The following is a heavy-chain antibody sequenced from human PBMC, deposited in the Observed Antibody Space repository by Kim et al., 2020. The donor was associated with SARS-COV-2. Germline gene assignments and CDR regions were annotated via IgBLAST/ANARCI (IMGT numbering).Heavy chain of an antibody. CDR1: GFSFDIYA. CDR3: AKMVFMDDYNYYYYYGMDV. V-gene: IGHV3-23*01. CDR2: ISGGGVNK. D-gene: IGHD3-16*01. Sequence: GGSLRLSCSASGFSFDIYAMSWVRQAPGKGLQWVSVISGGGVNKFYADSVRGRFTISRDNSKNTLYLQMNSLRDEDTARYYCAKMVFMDDYNYYYYYGMDVWGQGTAVTVSS. J-gene: IGHJ6*02.